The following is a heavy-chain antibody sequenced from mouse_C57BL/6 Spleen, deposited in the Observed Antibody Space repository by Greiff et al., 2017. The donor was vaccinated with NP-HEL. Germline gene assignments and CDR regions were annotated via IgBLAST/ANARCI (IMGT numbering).Heavy chain of an antibody. CDR1: GYTFTSYT. Sequence: QVQLQQSGAELARPGASVKMSCKASGYTFTSYTMHWVKQRPGQGLEWIGYINPSSGYTKYNQKFKDKATLTADKSSSTAYMQLSSLTSEDSAVYCCARKVVEDYFDYWGQGTTLTVSS. J-gene: IGHJ2*01. V-gene: IGHV1-4*01. D-gene: IGHD1-1*01. CDR3: ARKVVEDYFDY. CDR2: INPSSGYT.